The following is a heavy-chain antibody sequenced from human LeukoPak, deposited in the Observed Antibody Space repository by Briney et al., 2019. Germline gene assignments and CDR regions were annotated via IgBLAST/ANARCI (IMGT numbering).Heavy chain of an antibody. D-gene: IGHD1-1*01. CDR2: IHFSGTT. J-gene: IGHJ4*02. Sequence: SETLSLTCTVSGGSISSFYWGWIRQPPGKGLEWIGYIHFSGTTNYNPSLKSRVTISVDTSMNQFSLMLTSVTTADTAVYHCARISDWNDFDYWGQGILVTVSS. CDR1: GGSISSFY. V-gene: IGHV4-59*01. CDR3: ARISDWNDFDY.